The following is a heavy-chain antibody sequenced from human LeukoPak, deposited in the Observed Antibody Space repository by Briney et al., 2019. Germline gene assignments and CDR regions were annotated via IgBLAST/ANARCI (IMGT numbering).Heavy chain of an antibody. CDR2: INHSGST. CDR1: GGPFGGYY. CDR3: ARVVVTALSHPFDI. V-gene: IGHV4-34*01. J-gene: IGHJ3*02. Sequence: PSETLSLTCAVYGGPFGGYYWSWIRQPPGKGLEWIGEINHSGSTNYNPSLKSRVTISVDTSKNQFSLKLSSVTAADTAVYYCARVVVTALSHPFDIWGQGTMVTVSS. D-gene: IGHD2-21*02.